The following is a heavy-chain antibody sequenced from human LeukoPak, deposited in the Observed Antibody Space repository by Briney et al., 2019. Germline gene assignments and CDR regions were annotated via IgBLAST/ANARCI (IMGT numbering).Heavy chain of an antibody. Sequence: SVTVSCKASGGTFSSYAISWVRQAPGQGLEWMGGIIPIFGTANYAQKFQGRVTITADESTSTAYMELSSLRSEDTAVYYCARKYSSSWYSTWFDPWGQGTLVTVSS. CDR1: GGTFSSYA. CDR3: ARKYSSSWYSTWFDP. J-gene: IGHJ5*02. CDR2: IIPIFGTA. D-gene: IGHD6-13*01. V-gene: IGHV1-69*13.